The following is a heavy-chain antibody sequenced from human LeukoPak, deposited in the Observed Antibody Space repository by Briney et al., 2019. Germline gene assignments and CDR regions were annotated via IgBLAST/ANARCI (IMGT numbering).Heavy chain of an antibody. Sequence: GGTLRLSCAASGFTFSNYGMSWVRQAPGKGLEWVSAISGSGAYTYYADSVKGRFTISRDVSKNTLYLQMNSLRAEDTAVYYCAKDGKRIAMIGVVRRGHYFDYWGQGSLVTVSS. CDR3: AKDGKRIAMIGVVRRGHYFDY. J-gene: IGHJ4*02. CDR2: ISGSGAYT. CDR1: GFTFSNYG. V-gene: IGHV3-23*01. D-gene: IGHD3-22*01.